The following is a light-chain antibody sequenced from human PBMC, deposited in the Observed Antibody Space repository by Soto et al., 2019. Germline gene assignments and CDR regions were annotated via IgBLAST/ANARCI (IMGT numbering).Light chain of an antibody. V-gene: IGLV1-44*01. CDR1: SSNIASNT. J-gene: IGLJ1*01. CDR3: ETWDDRLNEGV. CDR2: SNN. Sequence: QSVLTQPPSASGTPGQRVTISCSGSSSNIASNTVNWYQQLPGTAPKLLIYSNNQRPSGVPDRFSGSKSGTSASLAISGLQSEDEADYYCETWDDRLNEGVFGPGTKVTVL.